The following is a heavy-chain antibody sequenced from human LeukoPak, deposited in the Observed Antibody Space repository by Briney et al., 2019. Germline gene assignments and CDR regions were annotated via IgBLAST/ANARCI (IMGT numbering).Heavy chain of an antibody. CDR3: ARESWGHDPINKYYYYYMDV. CDR1: GYSISSGYY. D-gene: IGHD7-27*01. V-gene: IGHV4-38-2*02. CDR2: IYHSGTT. Sequence: SETLSLTCAVSGYSISSGYYWGWIRQPPGNGLEGLGSIYHSGTTSHNPSLMSRVTISVDTPKNQFSLKLSSVTAADTAVYYCARESWGHDPINKYYYYYMDVWGKGTTVTVSS. J-gene: IGHJ6*03.